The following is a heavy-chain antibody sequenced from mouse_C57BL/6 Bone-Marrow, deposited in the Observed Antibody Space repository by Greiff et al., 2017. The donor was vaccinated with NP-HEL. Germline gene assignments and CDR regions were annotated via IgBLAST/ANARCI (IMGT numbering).Heavy chain of an antibody. J-gene: IGHJ1*03. Sequence: QVQLQQPGAELVRPGTSVKLSCKASGYTFTSYWMHWVKQRPGQGLEWIGVIDPSDSYTNYNQKFTGKATLTVDTSSSTAYMQLSSLTSEDSAVYYCARFYYGSSYPYWYFDVWGTGTTVTVSS. D-gene: IGHD1-1*01. CDR2: IDPSDSYT. CDR3: ARFYYGSSYPYWYFDV. V-gene: IGHV1-59*01. CDR1: GYTFTSYW.